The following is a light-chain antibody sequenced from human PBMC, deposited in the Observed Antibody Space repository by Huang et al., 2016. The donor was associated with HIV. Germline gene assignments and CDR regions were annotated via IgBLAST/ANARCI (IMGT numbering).Light chain of an antibody. CDR1: QNIFKF. CDR2: GAS. V-gene: IGKV1-39*01. Sequence: IQMAQSPPSLSASVGDRVTISCRASQNIFKFLNWYKQKPGKAPKGLIYGASSLHTEVPSRFSGSGSGTDFTLTISNVQPEDVGIYYCQQSYDSPRTSFGGGTRLDLK. J-gene: IGKJ4*01. CDR3: QQSYDSPRTS.